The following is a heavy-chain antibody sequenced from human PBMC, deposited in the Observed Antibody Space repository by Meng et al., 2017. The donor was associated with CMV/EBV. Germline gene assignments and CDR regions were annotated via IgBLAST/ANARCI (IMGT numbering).Heavy chain of an antibody. Sequence: GYTFTGYYIHWVRQAPGQGLEWMGWINPNSGGTNYAQKFQGRVTMTRDTSISTAYMELSRLRSDDTAVYYCARDRGYYGSGSYQFDPWGQGTLVTVSS. J-gene: IGHJ5*02. V-gene: IGHV1-2*02. D-gene: IGHD3-10*01. CDR3: ARDRGYYGSGSYQFDP. CDR1: GYTFTGYY. CDR2: INPNSGGT.